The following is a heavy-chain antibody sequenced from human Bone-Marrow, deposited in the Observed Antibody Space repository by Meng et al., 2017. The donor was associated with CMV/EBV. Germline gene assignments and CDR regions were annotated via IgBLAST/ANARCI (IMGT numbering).Heavy chain of an antibody. CDR3: AIYCSSTTCWGYYFDY. D-gene: IGHD2-2*01. V-gene: IGHV4-39*07. CDR1: GGSISSSSYY. CDR2: VYYSGST. Sequence: GSLRLSCNVSGGSISSSSYYWGWIRQPPGKGLEWIGSVYYSGSTYYNPSLKSRVTISVDTSKQQFSLKLSSVTAADTAVYYCAIYCSSTTCWGYYFDYWGQGTLVTVSS. J-gene: IGHJ4*02.